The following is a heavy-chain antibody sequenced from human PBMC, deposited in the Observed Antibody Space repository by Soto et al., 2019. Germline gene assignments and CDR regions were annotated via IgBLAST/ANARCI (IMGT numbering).Heavy chain of an antibody. J-gene: IGHJ5*02. CDR1: GASIGSGDFY. D-gene: IGHD2-2*01. Sequence: SETLSLTCTVSGASIGSGDFYWSWIRQSPGKGLEWLGYIYYNELSSSESTHYNPSLKSRVTISVDTSKNQFSLKLSSVSAADTALYYCARCSLVVVPAPGFDPWGRGTLVTVS. CDR2: IYYNELSSSEST. CDR3: ARCSLVVVPAPGFDP. V-gene: IGHV4-31*03.